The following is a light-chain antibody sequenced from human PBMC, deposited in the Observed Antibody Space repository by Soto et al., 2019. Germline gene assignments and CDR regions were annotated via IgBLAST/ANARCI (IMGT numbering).Light chain of an antibody. Sequence: QSVLTQPPSVSGAPGQKVTIYCTGSSSNIGAGYDVNWYHQLPGTAPQLLIHGNSNRPSGVPDRFSGSKSGSPASLAITGLQAEDEADYFCQSYDSSLSGYVFGPGTKLTVL. J-gene: IGLJ1*01. CDR3: QSYDSSLSGYV. CDR2: GNS. V-gene: IGLV1-40*01. CDR1: SSNIGAGYD.